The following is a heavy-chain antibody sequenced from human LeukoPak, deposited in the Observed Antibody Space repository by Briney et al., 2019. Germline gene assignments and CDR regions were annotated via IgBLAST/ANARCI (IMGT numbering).Heavy chain of an antibody. CDR3: VRLMTTVTTSYFDY. V-gene: IGHV3-21*01. J-gene: IGHJ4*02. CDR1: GFTFSSYS. D-gene: IGHD4-17*01. Sequence: PGGSLRLSCAASGFTFSSYSMNWVRQAPGKGLEWVSFISSSSSYIYYADSVKGRFAISRDNAKNSLYLQMNSLRAEDTAVYYCVRLMTTVTTSYFDYWGQGTLVTVSS. CDR2: ISSSSSYI.